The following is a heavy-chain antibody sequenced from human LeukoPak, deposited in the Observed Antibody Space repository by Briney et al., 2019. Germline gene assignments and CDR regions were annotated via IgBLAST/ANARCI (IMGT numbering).Heavy chain of an antibody. CDR1: GGSISSGSYY. D-gene: IGHD3-3*01. J-gene: IGHJ4*02. V-gene: IGHV4-61*02. CDR2: IYTSGST. Sequence: PSETLSLTCTVSGGSISSGSYYWSWIRQPAGKGLEWIGRIYTSGSTNYNPSLKSRVTISVDTSKNQFSLKLSSVTAADTAVYYCARTPIFGVVTPGYFDYWGQGTLVTVSS. CDR3: ARTPIFGVVTPGYFDY.